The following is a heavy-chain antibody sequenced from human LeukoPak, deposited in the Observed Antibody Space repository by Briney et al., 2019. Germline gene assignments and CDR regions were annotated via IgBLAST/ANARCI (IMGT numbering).Heavy chain of an antibody. CDR2: IYSGGST. CDR3: ARKVMVRGVIIFDY. Sequence: GGSLRLSCVASGFIVSNNYMSWVRQAPGKGLEWVSVIYSGGSTYYADSVKGRFTISRDNSKNTVYLQMNSLRAEDTAVYYCARKVMVRGVIIFDYWGQGTLVTVSS. J-gene: IGHJ4*02. V-gene: IGHV3-53*01. D-gene: IGHD3-10*01. CDR1: GFIVSNNY.